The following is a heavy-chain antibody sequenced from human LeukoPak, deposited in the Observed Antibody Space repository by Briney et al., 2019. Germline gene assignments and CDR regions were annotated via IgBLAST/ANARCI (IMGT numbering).Heavy chain of an antibody. CDR1: GDSIRTSSYY. J-gene: IGHJ5*02. D-gene: IGHD6-19*01. CDR2: IYYSGST. Sequence: SETLSLTCTVSGDSIRTSSYYWGWIRQPPGKGLEWIGSIYYSGSTYYNPSLKSRVTISVDTSKNQFSLKLSSVTAADTAVYYCARQWATSGWVFDWFDPWGQGTLVTVSS. V-gene: IGHV4-39*01. CDR3: ARQWATSGWVFDWFDP.